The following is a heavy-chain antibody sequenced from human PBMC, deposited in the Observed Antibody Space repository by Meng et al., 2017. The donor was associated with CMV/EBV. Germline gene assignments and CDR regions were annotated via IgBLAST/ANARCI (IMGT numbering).Heavy chain of an antibody. V-gene: IGHV4-59*01. Sequence: SETLSLTCTVSGGSISSYYWSWIRQPPGKGLEWIGYIYYSGSTNYNPSLKSRVTISVDTSTNQFSLKLSSVTAADTAVYYCSRGEGHSGSYYFYFDYWGQGTLVTVSS. CDR3: SRGEGHSGSYYFYFDY. CDR2: IYYSGST. D-gene: IGHD1-26*01. CDR1: GGSISSYY. J-gene: IGHJ4*02.